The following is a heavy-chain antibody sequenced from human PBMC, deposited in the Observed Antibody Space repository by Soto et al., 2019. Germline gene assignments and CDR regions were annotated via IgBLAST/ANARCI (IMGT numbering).Heavy chain of an antibody. Sequence: PSETLSLTCAVSGYSVSSGYYWGWIRQPPGKGLEWIGSIHYTGNTYYNLSLKSRVTISLDTSKNQFSLHLNSVTAADTAVYYYATMAHSLIWFGKWDVWCQGTLVTVSS. CDR1: GYSVSSGYY. D-gene: IGHD3-10*01. CDR2: IHYTGNT. J-gene: IGHJ4*02. V-gene: IGHV4-38-2*01. CDR3: ATMAHSLIWFGKWDV.